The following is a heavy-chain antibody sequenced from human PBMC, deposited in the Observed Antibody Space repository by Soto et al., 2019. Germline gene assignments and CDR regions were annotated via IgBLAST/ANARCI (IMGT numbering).Heavy chain of an antibody. Sequence: EVQLLESGGGLVQPGGSLRLSCAASGFTFNNYAMTWVRQAPGEGLEWVSAISGGGDTISYADSVKGRFTVSRDGSKNTLYLQMSSLRAEDTDLYYCAKGRGGSGSLTPRVDFWGQGTRVTVSS. D-gene: IGHD3-10*01. CDR2: ISGGGDTI. V-gene: IGHV3-23*01. CDR3: AKGRGGSGSLTPRVDF. J-gene: IGHJ4*02. CDR1: GFTFNNYA.